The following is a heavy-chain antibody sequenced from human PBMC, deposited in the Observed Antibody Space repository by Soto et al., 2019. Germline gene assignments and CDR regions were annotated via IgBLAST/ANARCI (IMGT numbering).Heavy chain of an antibody. V-gene: IGHV1-46*01. Sequence: ASEKVSCKASGYTFTSYYMHWVRQAPGQGLEWMGIINPSSGNTNYAQKFQGRVTMTRNTSTSTAYMELSSLKSEDTAVYYCARVADCSGAACPDGFDIWGQGTLVTVSS. CDR1: GYTFTSYY. J-gene: IGHJ3*02. CDR3: ARVADCSGAACPDGFDI. CDR2: INPSSGNT. D-gene: IGHD2-15*01.